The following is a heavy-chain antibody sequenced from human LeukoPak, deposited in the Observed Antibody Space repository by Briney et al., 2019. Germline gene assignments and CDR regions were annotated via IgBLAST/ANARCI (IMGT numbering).Heavy chain of an antibody. J-gene: IGHJ4*02. CDR2: IYTSGST. D-gene: IGHD6-13*01. CDR3: ARDRHSSSWYEIDY. V-gene: IGHV4-4*07. Sequence: PSETLSLTCTVSVGSISSYYWSWIRQPAGKGLEWIGRIYTSGSTNYNPSLKSRVTISVDKSKNQFSLKLSSVTAADTAVYYCARDRHSSSWYEIDYWGQGTLVTVSS. CDR1: VGSISSYY.